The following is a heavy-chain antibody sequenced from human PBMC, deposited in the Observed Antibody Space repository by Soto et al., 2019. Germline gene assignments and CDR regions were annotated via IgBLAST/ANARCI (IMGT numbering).Heavy chain of an antibody. Sequence: PGGSLRLSCAASGFDLRSYWMSWVRQAPGKGLEWVANIKEDGSDEFYVDSVKGRFTISRDNAKNSLYLQMTGLRAVDTAVYYCARDPVSFDYWGQGTLVTVSS. V-gene: IGHV3-7*01. CDR2: IKEDGSDE. CDR3: ARDPVSFDY. J-gene: IGHJ4*02. D-gene: IGHD3-10*01. CDR1: GFDLRSYW.